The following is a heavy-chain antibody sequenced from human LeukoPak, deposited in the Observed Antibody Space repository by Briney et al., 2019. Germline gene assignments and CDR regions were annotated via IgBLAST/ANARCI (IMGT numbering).Heavy chain of an antibody. J-gene: IGHJ4*02. D-gene: IGHD2-2*01. CDR2: INPNSGGT. Sequence: ASVEVSCKASGYTFTGYYMHWVRQAPGQGLEWMGWINPNSGGTNYAQKFQGRVTMTRDTSISTAYMELSRLRSDDTAVYYCARDPPSDVVVVPAANFDYWGQGTLVTVSS. V-gene: IGHV1-2*02. CDR1: GYTFTGYY. CDR3: ARDPPSDVVVVPAANFDY.